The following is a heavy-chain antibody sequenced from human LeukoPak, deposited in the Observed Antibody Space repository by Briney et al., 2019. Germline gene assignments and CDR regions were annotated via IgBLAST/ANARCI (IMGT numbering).Heavy chain of an antibody. Sequence: KPSETLSLTCSVSGDSISTSSYYWGWIRQPPGKGLEWIGTIYYSGSTYYNPSLTSRVTISVDTSNNQFSLKLSSVTAADTAVYYCASSLRYCSSTSCSRVYNWFDPWGQGTLVTVSS. CDR1: GDSISTSSYY. CDR2: IYYSGST. J-gene: IGHJ5*02. V-gene: IGHV4-39*01. D-gene: IGHD2-2*01. CDR3: ASSLRYCSSTSCSRVYNWFDP.